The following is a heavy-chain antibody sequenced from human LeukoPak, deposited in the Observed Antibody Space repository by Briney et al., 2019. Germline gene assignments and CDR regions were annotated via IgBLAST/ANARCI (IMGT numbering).Heavy chain of an antibody. Sequence: GVSLRLSSAASGFTFSSHRMHWVRQAQGKGLVWVSRINSDGRDTSYAVSVKGRFTISRDNAKSTLYLQMNSLRGDDTAVNYCTRDVWDATSSRLSYFHGMDVWGQGTTVTVS. J-gene: IGHJ6*02. V-gene: IGHV3-74*01. CDR3: TRDVWDATSSRLSYFHGMDV. CDR2: INSDGRDT. CDR1: GFTFSSHR. D-gene: IGHD2-2*01.